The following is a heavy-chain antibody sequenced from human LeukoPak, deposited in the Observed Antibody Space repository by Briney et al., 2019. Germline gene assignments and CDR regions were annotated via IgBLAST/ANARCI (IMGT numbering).Heavy chain of an antibody. V-gene: IGHV3-53*01. CDR2: IYSGGST. Sequence: GESLRLSCAASGFTVSNNYMSWVRQAPGKGLEWVSVIYSGGSTYYADSVKGRFTISRDNSKNTLYLQMNSLRVEDTAVYYCTRGLPERYWGQGTLVTVSS. J-gene: IGHJ4*02. CDR1: GFTVSNNY. CDR3: TRGLPERY.